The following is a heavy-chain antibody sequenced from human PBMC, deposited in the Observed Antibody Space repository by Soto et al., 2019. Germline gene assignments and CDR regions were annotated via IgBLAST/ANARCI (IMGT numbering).Heavy chain of an antibody. D-gene: IGHD2-15*01. V-gene: IGHV3-30*03. CDR2: ISYDGSNK. J-gene: IGHJ6*02. CDR3: ARDMLGYFSGGSCFPVYLGEGMDV. CDR1: GFTFSSYG. Sequence: GGSLRLSCAASGFTFSSYGMHWVRQAPGKGLEWVAFISYDGSNKYYADSVKGRFTISRDNSKNTLYLQMNSLRAEDTAVYYCARDMLGYFSGGSCFPVYLGEGMDVWGQGTTVSVSS.